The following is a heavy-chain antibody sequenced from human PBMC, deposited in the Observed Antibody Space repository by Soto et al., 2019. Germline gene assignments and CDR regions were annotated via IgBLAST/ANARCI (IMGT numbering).Heavy chain of an antibody. CDR2: IGGTRGST. D-gene: IGHD7-27*01. CDR1: GFTLSNFV. J-gene: IGHJ2*01. CDR3: AKRRGDGYFDL. Sequence: EVQLLESGGGLVQPGGSLRLSCAASGFTLSNFVMGWVRRAPGKGLEWVSAIGGTRGSTYYADSVKGRFTISRDNSQDTLSLQMNSLRAEDTAIYYCAKRRGDGYFDLWGRGTLVTVSS. V-gene: IGHV3-23*01.